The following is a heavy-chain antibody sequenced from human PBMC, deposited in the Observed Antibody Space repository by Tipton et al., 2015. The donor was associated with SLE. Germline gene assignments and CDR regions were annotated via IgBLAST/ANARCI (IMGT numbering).Heavy chain of an antibody. CDR2: LRYGENEK. D-gene: IGHD4/OR15-4a*01. Sequence: SLRLSCAASGFTFSRYGLHWVRQAPGKGLEWVAFLRYGENEKSYADSVKGRFAISRDNSRNTLFLQMNNLRPEDTALYYCVIDDYATYYHYGMDVWGQGTTVTVSS. CDR3: VIDDYATYYHYGMDV. J-gene: IGHJ6*02. CDR1: GFTFSRYG. V-gene: IGHV3-30*02.